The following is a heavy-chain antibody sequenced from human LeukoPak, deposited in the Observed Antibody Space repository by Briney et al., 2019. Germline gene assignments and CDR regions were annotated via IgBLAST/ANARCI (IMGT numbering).Heavy chain of an antibody. V-gene: IGHV1-69*05. CDR1: GGTFSSYA. J-gene: IGHJ6*03. D-gene: IGHD3-3*01. CDR2: IIPIFGTA. Sequence: GASVNVSCKASGGTFSSYAISWVRQAPGQGLEWMGGIIPIFGTANYAQKFQGRVTITTDESTSTAYMELSSLRSEDTAVYYCARGGDFWSGYQGYYYYYMDVWGKGTTVTVSS. CDR3: ARGGDFWSGYQGYYYYYMDV.